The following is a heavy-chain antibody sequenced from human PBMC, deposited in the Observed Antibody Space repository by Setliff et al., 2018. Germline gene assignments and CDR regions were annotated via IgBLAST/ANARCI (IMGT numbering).Heavy chain of an antibody. J-gene: IGHJ4*02. V-gene: IGHV4-38-2*02. CDR3: ARHLWGRWMATSSDYFDY. CDR1: GYSITSGYY. D-gene: IGHD5-12*01. Sequence: PSETLSLTCTVSGYSITSGYYWGWSRQSPGKGLEWLGSLFHTGTPYYNPSLQSRLTMSVDTSNNQFSLKLNSVTADDAAVYYCARHLWGRWMATSSDYFDYWGQGSLVTVSS. CDR2: LFHTGTP.